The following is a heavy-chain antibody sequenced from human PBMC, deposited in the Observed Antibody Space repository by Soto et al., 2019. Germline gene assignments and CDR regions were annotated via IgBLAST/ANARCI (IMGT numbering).Heavy chain of an antibody. CDR2: ISSSGSTI. Sequence: QVQLVESGGGLVKPGGSLRLSCAASGFTFSDYYMSWFRQAPGKGREWVSYISSSGSTIYYADSVKGRFNISKDNAKNSLDLQMNSLRAEDPAVYYCARESGVSAFDIWGQGTMVTVSS. V-gene: IGHV3-11*01. CDR3: ARESGVSAFDI. CDR1: GFTFSDYY. D-gene: IGHD2-8*01. J-gene: IGHJ3*02.